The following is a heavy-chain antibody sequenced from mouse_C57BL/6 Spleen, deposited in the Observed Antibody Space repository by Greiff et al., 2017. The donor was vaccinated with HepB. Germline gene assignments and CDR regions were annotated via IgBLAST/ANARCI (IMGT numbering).Heavy chain of an antibody. V-gene: IGHV1-82*01. Sequence: QVQLQQSGPELVKPGASVKISCKASGYAFSSSWMNWVKQRPGKGLEWIGRIYPGDGDTNYNGKFKGKATLTADKSSSTAYRQLSSLTSEDSAVYFCARGIYYEYDGLAYWGQGTLVTVSA. CDR2: IYPGDGDT. CDR3: ARGIYYEYDGLAY. CDR1: GYAFSSSW. D-gene: IGHD2-4*01. J-gene: IGHJ3*01.